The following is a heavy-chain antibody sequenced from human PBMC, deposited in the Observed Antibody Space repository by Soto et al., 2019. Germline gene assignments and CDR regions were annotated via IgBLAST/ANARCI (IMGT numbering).Heavy chain of an antibody. V-gene: IGHV3-33*01. CDR1: GFTFSSYG. CDR2: IWYDGSNK. J-gene: IGHJ6*02. D-gene: IGHD6-13*01. CDR3: AREWSAAGHFYGMDV. Sequence: GGSLRLSCAASGFTFSSYGMHWVRQAPGKGLEWVAVIWYDGSNKYYVDSVKGRFTISRDNSKNTVYLQMSNLRPDDTAVYYCAREWSAAGHFYGMDVWGQGTTVTVSS.